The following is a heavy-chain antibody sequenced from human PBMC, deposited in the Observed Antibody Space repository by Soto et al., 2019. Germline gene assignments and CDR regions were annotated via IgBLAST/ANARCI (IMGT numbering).Heavy chain of an antibody. D-gene: IGHD4-17*01. Sequence: GGSLRLSCAASGFTFSSYAMSWVRQAPGKGLEWVSAISGSGGSTYYADSVKGRFTISRDNSKNTLYLQMNSLRAEDTAVYYCAKGSTVTTLDYYYMDVWGKGTTVTVSS. V-gene: IGHV3-23*01. J-gene: IGHJ6*03. CDR1: GFTFSSYA. CDR2: ISGSGGST. CDR3: AKGSTVTTLDYYYMDV.